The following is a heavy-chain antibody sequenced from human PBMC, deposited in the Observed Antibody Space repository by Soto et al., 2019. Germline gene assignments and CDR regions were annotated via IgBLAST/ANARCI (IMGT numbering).Heavy chain of an antibody. D-gene: IGHD3-3*01. J-gene: IGHJ6*02. Sequence: QVKLLQSGAEVKKPGASVKVSCKASGYTFTSYGISWVRQAPGQGLEWMGWISAYNGNTNYAQKLQCRVNMTTDTSTSTAYMELRSLSSDDTAVYYCARERYYDFWSGEDVWGQGTTVTVSS. CDR2: ISAYNGNT. CDR3: ARERYYDFWSGEDV. V-gene: IGHV1-18*01. CDR1: GYTFTSYG.